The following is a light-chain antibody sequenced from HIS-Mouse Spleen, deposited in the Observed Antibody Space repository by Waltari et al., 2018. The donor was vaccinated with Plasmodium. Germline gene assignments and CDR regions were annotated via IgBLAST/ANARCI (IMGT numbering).Light chain of an antibody. Sequence: EIVMTQSPATLSVSPGERPTLPCRASQSVSSNLAWYQQKPGQAPRLLIYGASTRATGIPARFSGSGSGTEFTLTISSMQSEDFAVYYCQQYNNWPRGTFGQGTKVEIK. CDR1: QSVSSN. CDR3: QQYNNWPRGT. J-gene: IGKJ1*01. V-gene: IGKV3-15*01. CDR2: GAS.